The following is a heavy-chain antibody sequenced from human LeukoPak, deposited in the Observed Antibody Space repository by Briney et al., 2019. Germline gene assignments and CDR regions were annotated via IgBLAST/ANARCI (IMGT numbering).Heavy chain of an antibody. J-gene: IGHJ4*02. CDR1: GYTFPSYF. V-gene: IGHV1-46*01. D-gene: IGHD1-26*01. CDR2: INPTGGST. CDR3: ARGSSGSDYHFDY. Sequence: ASVKVSCKASGYTFPSYFMHWVRQAPGQGLEWMGIINPTGGSTTYAQKFQGRVTITADESTSTAYMELSSLRSEDTAVYYCARGSSGSDYHFDYWGQGTLVTVSS.